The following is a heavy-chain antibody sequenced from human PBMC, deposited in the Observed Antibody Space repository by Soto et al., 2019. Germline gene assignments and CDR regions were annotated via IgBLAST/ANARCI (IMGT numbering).Heavy chain of an antibody. V-gene: IGHV4-59*01. Sequence: PSETLSLTCTVSGGSISSYSWSWVRQSPGKALEWIGYSYYNGVTKYNPSLKSRVTISVDTSQNQFSLKLTSVTATDTAVYYCARRSRSRSGRYFLDYWGQGTMANVS. CDR3: ARRSRSRSGRYFLDY. CDR2: SYYNGVT. D-gene: IGHD6-19*01. CDR1: GGSISSYS. J-gene: IGHJ4*02.